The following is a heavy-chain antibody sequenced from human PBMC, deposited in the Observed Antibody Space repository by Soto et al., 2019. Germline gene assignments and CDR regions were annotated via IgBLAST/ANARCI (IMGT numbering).Heavy chain of an antibody. CDR1: GGSIGSYY. J-gene: IGHJ3*02. CDR2: IYYSGST. Sequence: PSETLSLTCTVSGGSIGSYYWSWIRQPPGKGLEWIGYIYYSGSTNYNPSLKSRVTISVDTSENQFSLKLSSVTAADTAVYYCARKTTVTWAFDIWGQGTMVTVSS. V-gene: IGHV4-59*01. CDR3: ARKTTVTWAFDI. D-gene: IGHD4-17*01.